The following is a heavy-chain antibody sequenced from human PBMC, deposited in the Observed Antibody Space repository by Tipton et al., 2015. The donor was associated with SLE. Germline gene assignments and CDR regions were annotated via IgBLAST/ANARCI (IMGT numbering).Heavy chain of an antibody. CDR2: ISYSGAT. CDR3: VKSVVVVSPRDYYYYMDV. V-gene: IGHV4-39*07. Sequence: TLSLTCIVSGGSITTRSYYWGWIRQPPGKGLEWIASISYSGATYYNPYLKSRVIISVDTSKNQFSLKLSSVTAADTGVYYCVKSVVVVSPRDYYYYMDVWGKGTTVTVSS. D-gene: IGHD2-15*01. CDR1: GGSITTRSYY. J-gene: IGHJ6*03.